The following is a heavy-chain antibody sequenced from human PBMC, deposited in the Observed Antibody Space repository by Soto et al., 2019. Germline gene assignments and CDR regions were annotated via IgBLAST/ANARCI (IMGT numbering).Heavy chain of an antibody. D-gene: IGHD1-26*01. Sequence: EVQLVESGGGLVQPGGSLRLSCTTSGFAFNTHWMSWVRQAPGKGLEWVANINQDESAKYYVDSVEGQFTVSRDNAKTSVSLQMNSLRAEDTAVYYCARGEHSTSSYYYYYGLDVWGQGTTVIVSS. V-gene: IGHV3-7*05. CDR1: GFAFNTHW. J-gene: IGHJ6*02. CDR2: INQDESAK. CDR3: ARGEHSTSSYYYYYGLDV.